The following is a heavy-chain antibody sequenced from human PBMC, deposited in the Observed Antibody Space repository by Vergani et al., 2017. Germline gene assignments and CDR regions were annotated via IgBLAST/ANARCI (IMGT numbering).Heavy chain of an antibody. J-gene: IGHJ4*02. Sequence: EVQLVQSGAEVKKPGESLKISCQISGYSFTKYWIGWVRQMPGKGLEWMGIIHPADSDTRYSPSFQGQVTISVDKSISTAYLQRSSLRASESAMYYCARLYGRDSSGSKYFDYWGQGTLVTVSS. CDR1: GYSFTKYW. CDR3: ARLYGRDSSGSKYFDY. V-gene: IGHV5-51*01. D-gene: IGHD3-22*01. CDR2: IHPADSDT.